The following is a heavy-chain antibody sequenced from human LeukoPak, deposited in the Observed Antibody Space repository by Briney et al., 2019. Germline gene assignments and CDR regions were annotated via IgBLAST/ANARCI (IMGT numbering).Heavy chain of an antibody. D-gene: IGHD1-26*01. Sequence: QSGGSLRLSCATSGFIFSNYAVNWVRQAPGKGLEWVSIISGSGDTTYYADSVKGRFTISRDNSKNTLYLQMNSLRDEDTAVYYCAKGVGARRLDYWGQGTLVTVSS. CDR2: ISGSGDTT. CDR3: AKGVGARRLDY. CDR1: GFIFSNYA. J-gene: IGHJ4*02. V-gene: IGHV3-23*01.